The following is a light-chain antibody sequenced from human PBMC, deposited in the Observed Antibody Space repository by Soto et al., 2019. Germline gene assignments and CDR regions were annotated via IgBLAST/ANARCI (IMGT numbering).Light chain of an antibody. CDR2: DVT. J-gene: IGLJ1*01. CDR1: SSDVGGYNS. CDR3: SSFTSSSTYV. Sequence: QSVLTQPASVSGSPGQSITISCTGTSSDVGGYNSVSWYRQDPGKAPKLMIYDVTNRPSGVSNRFSGSKSGNTASLTISGLQAEEEADYYCSSFTSSSTYVSGTGTKVTVL. V-gene: IGLV2-14*01.